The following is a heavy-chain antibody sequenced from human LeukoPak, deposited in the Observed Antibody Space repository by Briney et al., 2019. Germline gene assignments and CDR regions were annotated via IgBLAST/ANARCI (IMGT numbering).Heavy chain of an antibody. V-gene: IGHV4-39*07. CDR1: GGSISSSSYY. CDR3: ARSSRGKSSSWYGNDY. D-gene: IGHD6-13*01. J-gene: IGHJ4*02. Sequence: SETLSLTCTVSGGSISSSSYYWGWIRQPPGKGLEWIGSIYYSGSTYYNPSLKSRVTISVDTSKNQFSLKLSSVTAADTAVYYCARSSRGKSSSWYGNDYWGQGTLVTVSS. CDR2: IYYSGST.